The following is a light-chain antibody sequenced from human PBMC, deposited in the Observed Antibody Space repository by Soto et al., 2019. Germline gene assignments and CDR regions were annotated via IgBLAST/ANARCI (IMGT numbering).Light chain of an antibody. V-gene: IGKV3-20*01. CDR2: GAS. Sequence: EIVLTQSPGTLSLSPGERATLSCRASQSVSSYLAWYQQKPGQAPGLLIYGASSRATGILDRFSGSGSGTYLTLTISSLEPEDFAVYYCQQYGRPSRTFGQGTKVEIK. J-gene: IGKJ1*01. CDR1: QSVSSY. CDR3: QQYGRPSRT.